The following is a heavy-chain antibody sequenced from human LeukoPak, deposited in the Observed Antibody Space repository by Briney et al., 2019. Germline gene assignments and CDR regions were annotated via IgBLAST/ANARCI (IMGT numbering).Heavy chain of an antibody. J-gene: IGHJ4*02. CDR3: ARERLKYYESSGSYYGNFDY. V-gene: IGHV1-18*04. D-gene: IGHD3-22*01. CDR2: ISAYNGNT. CDR1: GYTFTGYY. Sequence: ASVKVSCKASGYTFTGYYMHWVRQAPGQGLEWMGWISAYNGNTNYAQKLQGRVTMTTDTSTSTAYMELRSLRSDDTAVYYCARERLKYYESSGSYYGNFDYWGQGTLVTVSS.